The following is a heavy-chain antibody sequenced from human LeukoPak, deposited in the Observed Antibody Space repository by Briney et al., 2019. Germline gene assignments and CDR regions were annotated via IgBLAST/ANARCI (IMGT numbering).Heavy chain of an antibody. J-gene: IGHJ6*02. CDR3: ARDLTTGDDYYYYGMDV. Sequence: GASVKVSCKASGGTFSSYAISWVRQAPGQGLEWMGRIIPILGIANYAQKFQGRVTITADKSTSTAYMELSSLRSEDTAVYYCARDLTTGDDYYYYGMDVWGQGTTVTVSS. D-gene: IGHD1-1*01. CDR1: GGTFSSYA. V-gene: IGHV1-69*04. CDR2: IIPILGIA.